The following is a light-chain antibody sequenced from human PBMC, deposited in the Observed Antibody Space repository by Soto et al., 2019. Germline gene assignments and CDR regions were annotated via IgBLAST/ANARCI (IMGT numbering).Light chain of an antibody. J-gene: IGKJ3*01. Sequence: EIVLTQSPATLSLSPGERATLSCRASQSVSSYLAWYQQKPGQAPRLLIYDASNRATGIPARFSGSGSGTDFTLSSCSLEPEDFAVYYCQQRSESRPFAFGPGTKVYIK. CDR3: QQRSESRPFA. CDR2: DAS. V-gene: IGKV3-11*01. CDR1: QSVSSY.